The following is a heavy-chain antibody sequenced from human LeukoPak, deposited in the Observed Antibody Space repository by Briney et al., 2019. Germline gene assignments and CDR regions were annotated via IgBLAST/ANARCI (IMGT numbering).Heavy chain of an antibody. J-gene: IGHJ3*02. V-gene: IGHV1-18*01. D-gene: IGHD6-13*01. Sequence: AASVKVSCKASGYTFTSYGISWVRQAPGQGLEWMGWISGYNGTTNYAQNLQGRVTMTTDTSTSTAYMELRSLRSDDTAVYYCATDHGSSWYGAFDIWGQGTMVTVSS. CDR1: GYTFTSYG. CDR2: ISGYNGTT. CDR3: ATDHGSSWYGAFDI.